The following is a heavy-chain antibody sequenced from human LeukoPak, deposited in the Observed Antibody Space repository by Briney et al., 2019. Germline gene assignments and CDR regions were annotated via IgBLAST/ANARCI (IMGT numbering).Heavy chain of an antibody. V-gene: IGHV4-34*01. CDR2: INHSGSA. Sequence: PSETLSLTCAVSGGSFSGYYWTWIRQPPGKGLEWIGEINHSGSANCNPSLKSRVTISLDTSKNQFSLKLSSVTAADTAVYYCARGQGTVTTHWGQGTLVTVSS. J-gene: IGHJ4*02. CDR1: GGSFSGYY. D-gene: IGHD4-17*01. CDR3: ARGQGTVTTH.